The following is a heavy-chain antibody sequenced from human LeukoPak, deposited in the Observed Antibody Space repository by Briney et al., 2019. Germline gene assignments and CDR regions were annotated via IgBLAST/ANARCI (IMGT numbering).Heavy chain of an antibody. J-gene: IGHJ4*02. V-gene: IGHV3-23*01. CDR2: ISGSGGNT. CDR3: AKSRMTAYTAPFDY. Sequence: PGGSLRLSCAASGSTFSSYVMSWVRQAPGRGLEWVSGISGSGGNTYYADSVKGRFTVSRDNSKNTLFLQMKSLRAEDTAVYYCAKSRMTAYTAPFDYWGQGTLVTVSS. CDR1: GSTFSSYV. D-gene: IGHD3-16*01.